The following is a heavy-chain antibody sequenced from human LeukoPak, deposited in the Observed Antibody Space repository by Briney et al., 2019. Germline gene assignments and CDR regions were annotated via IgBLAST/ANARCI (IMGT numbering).Heavy chain of an antibody. CDR3: AKEDAFDI. CDR2: ISWNSGSI. J-gene: IGHJ3*02. V-gene: IGHV3-9*01. Sequence: GRSLRLSCAASGFTFEDYAMHWVRQAPGKGLEWVSGISWNSGSIGYADSVKGRFTISRDNAKNSLYLQMNSLRAEDTALYYCAKEDAFDIWGQGTMVTVSS. CDR1: GFTFEDYA.